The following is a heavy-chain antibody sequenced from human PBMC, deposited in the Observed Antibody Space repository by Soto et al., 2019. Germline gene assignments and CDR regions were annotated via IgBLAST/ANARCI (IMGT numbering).Heavy chain of an antibody. J-gene: IGHJ4*02. CDR1: GFTFSSYA. D-gene: IGHD2-15*01. CDR3: AKRRGAGGHFDY. CDR2: VSIGGST. V-gene: IGHV3-23*01. Sequence: GGSLRLSCAASGFTFSSYAMGWVRQGPGKGLEWVAVVSIGGSTHYADSVRGRFTIPRDNSKNTLSLQMNSLTAEDTAVYFCAKRRGAGGHFDYWGQGALVTVSS.